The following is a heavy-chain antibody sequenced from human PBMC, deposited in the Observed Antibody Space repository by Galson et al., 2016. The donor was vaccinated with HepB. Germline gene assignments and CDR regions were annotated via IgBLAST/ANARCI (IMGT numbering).Heavy chain of an antibody. V-gene: IGHV3-23*01. D-gene: IGHD3-22*01. CDR1: GLSFTNQA. J-gene: IGHJ2*01. Sequence: SLRLSCAASGLSFTNQAMSWVRHTPGKGLEWVSLISGSGVSTYYADSVKGRFTISRHSFKNTLYLQMNRLRPEDTAVYYCGKLGGDYYHWYFDLWGRGTLVTVSS. CDR2: ISGSGVST. CDR3: GKLGGDYYHWYFDL.